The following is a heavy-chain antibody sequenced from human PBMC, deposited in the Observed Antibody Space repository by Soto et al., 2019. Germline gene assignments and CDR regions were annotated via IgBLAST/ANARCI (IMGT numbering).Heavy chain of an antibody. D-gene: IGHD5-12*01. J-gene: IGHJ4*02. Sequence: GASVKVSCKASGGTFSSLGFTWVRQAPGQGLEWMGGIIPISGRTTFAPKFLGRVTITADESTRTTYMELTALTSDDTAIYYCATRGTQGRWLEFADYWGQGTPVTVSS. CDR3: ATRGTQGRWLEFADY. V-gene: IGHV1-69*13. CDR2: IIPISGRT. CDR1: GGTFSSLG.